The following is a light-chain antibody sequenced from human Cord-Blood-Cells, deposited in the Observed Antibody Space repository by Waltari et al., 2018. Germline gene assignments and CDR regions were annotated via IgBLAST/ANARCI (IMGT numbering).Light chain of an antibody. J-gene: IGKJ4*01. CDR3: QQYNNWPPLT. V-gene: IGKV3D-15*01. Sequence: EIVLTQSPATLSVAPGERATLSCRASQSVSSNLARYQQQPGQAPRLLIYGASTRATGIPARFSGSGSGTEFTLTISSLQSEDFAVYYCQQYNNWPPLTFGGGTKVEIK. CDR1: QSVSSN. CDR2: GAS.